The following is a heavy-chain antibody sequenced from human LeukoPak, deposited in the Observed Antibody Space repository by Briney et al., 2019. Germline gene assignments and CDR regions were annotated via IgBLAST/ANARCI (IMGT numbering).Heavy chain of an antibody. D-gene: IGHD2-8*01. J-gene: IGHJ6*03. V-gene: IGHV1-69*05. CDR2: IIPIFGTA. Sequence: ASVKVSCKASGGTFSSYAISWVRQAPGQGLEWMGGIIPIFGTANYAQKFQGRVTIITDESTSTAYMELSSLRSEDTAVYYCASLYVDRQNPYYYYYMDVWGKGTTVTVSS. CDR1: GGTFSSYA. CDR3: ASLYVDRQNPYYYYYMDV.